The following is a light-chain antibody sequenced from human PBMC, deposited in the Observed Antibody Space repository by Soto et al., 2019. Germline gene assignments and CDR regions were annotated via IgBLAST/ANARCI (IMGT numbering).Light chain of an antibody. Sequence: ERERTQCPANLSVSPGESATLSWRASQSIGSLLAWYQQKPGQAPRLLIYGASTRATGIPATFSGSGSGTDFTLTISSLQSEEVAVYYCQQYYDWPITFGQGTRLEIK. CDR3: QQYYDWPIT. CDR1: QSIGSL. CDR2: GAS. J-gene: IGKJ5*01. V-gene: IGKV3-15*01.